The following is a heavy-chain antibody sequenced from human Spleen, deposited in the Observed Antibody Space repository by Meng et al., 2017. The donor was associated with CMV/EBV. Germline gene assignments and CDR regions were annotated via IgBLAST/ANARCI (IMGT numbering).Heavy chain of an antibody. CDR3: ARVGFYYYGMDV. CDR1: GYSISSGFY. CDR2: NHYSGSA. V-gene: IGHV4-38-2*02. D-gene: IGHD3-10*01. J-gene: IGHJ6*02. Sequence: SETLSLTCSVSGYSISSGFYWGWIRQSPGKGLEWIGTNHYSGSAYYNPSLKSRVTVSLDTSKNQFSLKVSSVTAADTAVYFWARVGFYYYGMDVWGQGTTVTVSS.